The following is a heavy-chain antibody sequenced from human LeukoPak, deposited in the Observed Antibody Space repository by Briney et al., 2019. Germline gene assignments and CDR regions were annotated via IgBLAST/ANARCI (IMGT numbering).Heavy chain of an antibody. CDR1: GYTFTNYE. D-gene: IGHD3-22*01. CDR3: ARGLGSYDSSELTWPMISF. J-gene: IGHJ4*02. CDR2: MNPNSGDT. V-gene: IGHV1-8*01. Sequence: ASVKVSCKASGYTFTNYEINWVRQATGHGLEWMGWMNPNSGDTAYAQKFQGRITMTSSTSITTAYMELSGLRSDDTAVYYCARGLGSYDSSELTWPMISFWGQGTQVTVSS.